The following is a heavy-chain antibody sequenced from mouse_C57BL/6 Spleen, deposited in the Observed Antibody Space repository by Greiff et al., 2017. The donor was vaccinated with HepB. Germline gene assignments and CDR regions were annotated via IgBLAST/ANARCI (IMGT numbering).Heavy chain of an antibody. CDR2: IYPRSGNT. CDR3: ARLGYDYVFAY. Sequence: QVQLQQSGAELARPGASVKLSCKASGYTFTSYGISWVKQRTGQGLEWIGEIYPRSGNTYYNEKFKGKATLTADKSSSTAYMELRSLTSEDSAVYFCARLGYDYVFAYWGQGTLVTVSA. CDR1: GYTFTSYG. D-gene: IGHD2-4*01. V-gene: IGHV1-81*01. J-gene: IGHJ3*01.